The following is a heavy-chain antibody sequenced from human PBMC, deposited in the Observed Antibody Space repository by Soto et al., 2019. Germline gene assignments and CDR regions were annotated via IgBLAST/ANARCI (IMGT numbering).Heavy chain of an antibody. CDR3: ARGDSTDCSNGVCSFFYNHDMDV. V-gene: IGHV1-2*04. CDR1: GYSFTDYP. D-gene: IGHD2-8*01. Sequence: ASVKVSCKPPGYSFTDYPIHWVRQAPGQGLEWLGRINPKSGGTSTAQKFQGWVTMTTDTSISTSSMGLTRLTSDDTAIYYCARGDSTDCSNGVCSFFYNHDMDVWGQGTRGTV. CDR2: INPKSGGT. J-gene: IGHJ6*01.